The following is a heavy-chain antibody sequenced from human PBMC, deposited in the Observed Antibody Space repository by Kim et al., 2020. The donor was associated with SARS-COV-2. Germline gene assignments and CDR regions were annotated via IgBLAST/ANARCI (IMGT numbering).Heavy chain of an antibody. CDR3: ARPWGVTTSHYYYGMDV. D-gene: IGHD4-17*01. Sequence: SVKVSCKASGGTFSSYAISWVRQAPGQGLEWMGGIIPIFGTANYAQKFQGRVTITADESTSTAYMELSSLRSEDTAVYYCARPWGVTTSHYYYGMDVWGQGTTVTVSS. J-gene: IGHJ6*02. CDR2: IIPIFGTA. CDR1: GGTFSSYA. V-gene: IGHV1-69*13.